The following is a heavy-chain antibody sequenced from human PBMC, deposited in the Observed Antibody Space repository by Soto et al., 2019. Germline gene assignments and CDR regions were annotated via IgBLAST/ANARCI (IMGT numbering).Heavy chain of an antibody. CDR3: AKATLGYCSSTSCYGHYYYYMDV. J-gene: IGHJ6*03. D-gene: IGHD2-2*01. CDR2: ISGSGGST. Sequence: PAGSLRLSCAASGFTFSSYAMSCVRQAPGKGLEWVSAISGSGGSTYYADSVKGRFTISRDNSKNTLYLQMNSLRAEDTAVYYCAKATLGYCSSTSCYGHYYYYMDVWGKGTTVTVSS. CDR1: GFTFSSYA. V-gene: IGHV3-23*01.